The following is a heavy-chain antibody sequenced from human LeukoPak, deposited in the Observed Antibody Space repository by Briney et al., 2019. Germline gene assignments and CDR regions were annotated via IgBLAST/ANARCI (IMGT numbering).Heavy chain of an antibody. J-gene: IGHJ4*02. Sequence: GGSLRLSCAAAGFTVSSYSMNWGRQAPGKGLEWVSSISISSSYIYSADSVKGRFTISRDNAKTSLYLQMNSLRAEDTAVYYCVLTAMDGRDYWGKATIVTVAS. CDR3: VLTAMDGRDY. V-gene: IGHV3-21*01. CDR2: ISISSSYI. D-gene: IGHD5-18*01. CDR1: GFTVSSYS.